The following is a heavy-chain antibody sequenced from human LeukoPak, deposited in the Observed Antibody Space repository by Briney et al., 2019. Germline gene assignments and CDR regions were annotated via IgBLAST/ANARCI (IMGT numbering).Heavy chain of an antibody. V-gene: IGHV3-23*01. D-gene: IGHD3-10*01. J-gene: IGHJ4*02. CDR3: AKVLWFGEYYFDY. CDR2: ISGSGGST. CDR1: GFTFSNYA. Sequence: PGGSLRLSCAASGFTFSNYAMSWVRQAPGKGLEWVSAISGSGGSTYYADSVKGRFTISRDNSKNTLYLQMNSLRAEDTAVYYCAKVLWFGEYYFDYWGQGTLVTVSS.